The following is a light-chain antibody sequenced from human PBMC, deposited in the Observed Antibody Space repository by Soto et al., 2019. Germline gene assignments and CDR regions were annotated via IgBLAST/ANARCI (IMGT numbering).Light chain of an antibody. CDR3: QQYGNSPWT. CDR2: RTS. Sequence: EIVLTQSPATLSLSPGERATLSCRASQNVANYLDWYQQKPGQAPRLLMFRTSSRATGFPDRFSGSGSGTDFTLTISRLEPEDFAVYYCQQYGNSPWTFGQGTKVDIK. CDR1: QNVANY. J-gene: IGKJ1*01. V-gene: IGKV3-20*01.